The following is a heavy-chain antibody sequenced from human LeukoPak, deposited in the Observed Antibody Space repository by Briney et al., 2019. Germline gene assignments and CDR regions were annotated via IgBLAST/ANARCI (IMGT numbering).Heavy chain of an antibody. D-gene: IGHD1-1*01. CDR2: IYSNGSP. J-gene: IGHJ6*02. V-gene: IGHV4-4*07. Sequence: SETLSLTCTVSGGSISNYYWNWIRQPAGKGLEWIGRIYSNGSPNHNPSLKSRVTISVDTSKNQFSLKLSSVTAADTAVYYCARDRLIQLERHPGNYYYGMDVWGQGTTVTVSS. CDR3: ARDRLIQLERHPGNYYYGMDV. CDR1: GGSISNYY.